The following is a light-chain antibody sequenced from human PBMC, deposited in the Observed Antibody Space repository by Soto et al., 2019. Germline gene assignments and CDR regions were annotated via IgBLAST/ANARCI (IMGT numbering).Light chain of an antibody. J-gene: IGLJ1*01. CDR2: DVT. Sequence: QSALSQPRSVSGSPGQSVTISCTGTNSDVGGYNYVSWYQQHPGKAPKLIIYDVTKRPSGVPHRFSGSKSGNTASLTISGLQTEDEADYYCCSYAGRSLYVFGSGTKLTVL. CDR3: CSYAGRSLYV. CDR1: NSDVGGYNY. V-gene: IGLV2-11*01.